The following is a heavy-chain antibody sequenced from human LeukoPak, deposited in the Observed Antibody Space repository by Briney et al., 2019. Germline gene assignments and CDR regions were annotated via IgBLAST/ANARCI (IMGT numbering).Heavy chain of an antibody. J-gene: IGHJ6*03. Sequence: PSETLSLTCTVSGGSISSYYWSWIRQPPGKGLEWIGYIYYSGSTNYNPSLKSRVTISVDTSKNQFSLKLSSVTAADTAVYYCARGRAVTTVENYYYMDVWGKGTTVTVSS. CDR3: ARGRAVTTVENYYYMDV. V-gene: IGHV4-59*12. CDR1: GGSISSYY. CDR2: IYYSGST. D-gene: IGHD4-11*01.